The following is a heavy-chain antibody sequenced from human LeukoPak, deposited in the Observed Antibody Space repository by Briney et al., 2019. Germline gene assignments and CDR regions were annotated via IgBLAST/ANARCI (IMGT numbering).Heavy chain of an antibody. CDR2: IKEDGTEK. CDR1: GFNMGYYYC. V-gene: IGHV3-7*01. Sequence: GGSLRLSCAAAGFNMGYYYCMSWVRQAPGKGLEWVANIKEDGTEKYNVESVKGRFTISRDNAKNTVYLQMNSLRAEDSAVYYCATVFDYWGQGTLVTVSS. CDR3: ATVFDY. D-gene: IGHD1-1*01. J-gene: IGHJ4*02.